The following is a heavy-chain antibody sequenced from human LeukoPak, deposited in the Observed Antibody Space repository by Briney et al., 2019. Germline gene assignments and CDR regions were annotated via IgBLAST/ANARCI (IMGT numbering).Heavy chain of an antibody. J-gene: IGHJ3*02. CDR2: IYHSGST. V-gene: IGHV4-59*12. CDR3: ARTIVVVTKEYAFDI. CDR1: GGSISTYY. D-gene: IGHD3-22*01. Sequence: PSETLSLTCTVSGGSISTYYWSWIRQPPGKGLEWIGYIYHSGSTNYNPSLKSRVTISVDTSKNQFSLKLSSVTAADTAVYYCARTIVVVTKEYAFDIWGQGTMVTVSS.